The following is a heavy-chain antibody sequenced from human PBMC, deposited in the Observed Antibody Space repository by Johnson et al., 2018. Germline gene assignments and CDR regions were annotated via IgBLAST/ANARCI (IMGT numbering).Heavy chain of an antibody. Sequence: VELVESGGGLVEPGGSLRLSCAASGFAFGSYAMSWVRQAPGGGLEWVSSMSGSAGRTYYADSVKGRFTTSRDNSKNTLYLQMNRLGAEDTAVYYCAKSQRGIAVLLATYFQDWGQGTLVTVSS. CDR3: AKSQRGIAVLLATYFQD. V-gene: IGHV3-23*04. CDR2: MSGSAGRT. CDR1: GFAFGSYA. D-gene: IGHD6-19*01. J-gene: IGHJ1*01.